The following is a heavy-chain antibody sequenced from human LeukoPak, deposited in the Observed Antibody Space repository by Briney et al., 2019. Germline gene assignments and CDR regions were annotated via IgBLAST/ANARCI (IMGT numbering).Heavy chain of an antibody. V-gene: IGHV4-4*07. Sequence: SETLSLTCTVSGGSISSYYWSWIRQPAGKGLEWIGRIYTSGSTNYNPSPKSRVTMSVDTSKNQFSLKLSSVTAADTAVYYCARDVGSEDSSGYYMAFDIWGQGTMVTASS. J-gene: IGHJ3*02. D-gene: IGHD3-22*01. CDR2: IYTSGST. CDR3: ARDVGSEDSSGYYMAFDI. CDR1: GGSISSYY.